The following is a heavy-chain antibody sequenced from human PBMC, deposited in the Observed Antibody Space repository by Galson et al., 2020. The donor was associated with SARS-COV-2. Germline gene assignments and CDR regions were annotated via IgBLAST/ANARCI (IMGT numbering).Heavy chain of an antibody. CDR2: ISYAGSNK. J-gene: IGHJ6*02. CDR1: GFTFSSYG. CDR3: AKEGVGYDILTGYYPDYYYYGMDV. D-gene: IGHD3-9*01. Sequence: TGGSLRLSCAASGFTFSSYGMHWVRQAQRQGLEWVAVISYAGSNKYYADSVKGRFTISRDNSKNTLYLQMNSLRAEDTAVYYCAKEGVGYDILTGYYPDYYYYGMDVWGQGTTVTVSS. V-gene: IGHV3-30*18.